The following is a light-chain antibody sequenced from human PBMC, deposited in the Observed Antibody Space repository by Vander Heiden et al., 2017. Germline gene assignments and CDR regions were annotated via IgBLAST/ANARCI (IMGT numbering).Light chain of an antibody. V-gene: IGKV3-20*01. CDR1: QSISGNF. CDR2: GAS. CDR3: QQYDTSPYT. J-gene: IGKJ2*01. Sequence: EFVLTQSPGTLSLSPGERATLSCRASQSISGNFLVWYQQKPGQPPRLLIYGASSRATGIPDRFSGSGSGTDFTLTISSLEPEDFAVYYCQQYDTSPYTFGRGTKLEIK.